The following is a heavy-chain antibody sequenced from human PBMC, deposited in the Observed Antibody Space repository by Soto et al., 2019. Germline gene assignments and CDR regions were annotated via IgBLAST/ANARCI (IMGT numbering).Heavy chain of an antibody. J-gene: IGHJ3*02. Sequence: PGGSLRLSCAASGFAFSSYGMSWVRQAPGKGLEWVSYIGSSSSSIYYADSVKGRFTISRDNANNSLYLQMNSLRDGDTAVYYCARKVITGTTRGAFDIWGQGTMVTVSS. CDR3: ARKVITGTTRGAFDI. CDR1: GFAFSSYG. D-gene: IGHD1-20*01. CDR2: IGSSSSSI. V-gene: IGHV3-48*02.